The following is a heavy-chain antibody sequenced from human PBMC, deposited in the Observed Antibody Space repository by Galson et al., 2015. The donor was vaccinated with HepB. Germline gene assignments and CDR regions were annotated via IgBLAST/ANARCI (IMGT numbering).Heavy chain of an antibody. CDR3: ARYVVVAPVGWLDS. CDR1: GFTFRSYA. D-gene: IGHD2-21*01. J-gene: IGHJ5*01. V-gene: IGHV3-23*01. CDR2: IGSCSGDI. Sequence: SLRLSCKASGFTFRSYAISWVRQAPGKGLEWISLIGSCSGDIHYAQNVKGRYTISRDNSMDTVYLQMNNLRPEDTAMYYCARYVVVAPVGWLDSWGQGTLVTVSS.